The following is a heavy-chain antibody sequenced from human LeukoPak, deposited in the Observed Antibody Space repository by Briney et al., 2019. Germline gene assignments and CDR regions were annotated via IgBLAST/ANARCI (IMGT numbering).Heavy chain of an antibody. CDR2: IYYSGST. CDR3: ARDGAVAGDYYYGMDV. J-gene: IGHJ6*02. CDR1: GGSFSSYY. Sequence: PSETLSLTCAVYGGSFSSYYWSWIRQPPGKGLEWIGYIYYSGSTNYNPSLKSRVTISVDTSKNQFSLKLSSVTAADTAVYYCARDGAVAGDYYYGMDVWGQGTTVTVSS. D-gene: IGHD6-19*01. V-gene: IGHV4-59*01.